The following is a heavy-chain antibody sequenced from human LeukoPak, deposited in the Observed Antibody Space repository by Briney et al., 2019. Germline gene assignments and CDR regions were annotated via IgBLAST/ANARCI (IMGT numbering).Heavy chain of an antibody. J-gene: IGHJ4*02. Sequence: PGGSLRLSCAASGFNVSNNYMTWVRQAPGKGLEWVSLICSSGSTYYADSVKGRFIISRDNSKNTLYLQVNSLRAEDTAVYYCARRGDGGRSFDYWGQGTLVTVSS. CDR2: ICSSGST. D-gene: IGHD4-23*01. CDR3: ARRGDGGRSFDY. CDR1: GFNVSNNY. V-gene: IGHV3-53*01.